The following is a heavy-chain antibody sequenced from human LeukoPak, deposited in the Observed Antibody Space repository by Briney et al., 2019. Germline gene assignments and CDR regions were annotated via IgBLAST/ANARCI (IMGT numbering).Heavy chain of an antibody. CDR1: GFTFSRYA. D-gene: IGHD6-13*01. V-gene: IGHV3-64D*09. J-gene: IGHJ4*02. Sequence: GRSLRLSCSASGFTFSRYAMHWVRQAPGKGLEYVSGITSNGGSTYYEDSVKGRFTISRDNSKNTLYLQMSSLRAEDTAVYYCVKVAYSSSWNDYFDYWGQGTLVTVSS. CDR3: VKVAYSSSWNDYFDY. CDR2: ITSNGGST.